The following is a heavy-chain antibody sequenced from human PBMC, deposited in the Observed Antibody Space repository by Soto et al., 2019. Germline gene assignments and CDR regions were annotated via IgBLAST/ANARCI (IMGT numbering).Heavy chain of an antibody. CDR2: IYYSGST. V-gene: IGHV4-31*03. CDR3: ARDRRGITIFGVVPEENWFDP. CDR1: GGSISSGGYY. J-gene: IGHJ5*02. D-gene: IGHD3-3*01. Sequence: SETLSLTCTVSGGSISSGGYYWSWIRHHPGKGLEWIGYIYYSGSTYYNPSLKSRVTISVDTSKNQFSLKLSSVTAADTAVYYCARDRRGITIFGVVPEENWFDPWGQGTLVTVSS.